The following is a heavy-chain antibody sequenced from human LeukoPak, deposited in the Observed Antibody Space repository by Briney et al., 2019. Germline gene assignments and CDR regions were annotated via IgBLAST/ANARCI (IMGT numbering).Heavy chain of an antibody. V-gene: IGHV3-30*02. CDR1: GFTFSSYG. D-gene: IGHD5-24*01. J-gene: IGHJ4*02. CDR2: IRYDGSNK. CDR3: AKDRVGDGYNFDY. Sequence: GGSLRLSCAASGFTFSSYGMHWVRQAPGKGLEWEAFIRYDGSNKYYADSVKGRFTISRDNSKNTLYLQMNSLRAKDTAVYYCAKDRVGDGYNFDYWGQGTLVTVSS.